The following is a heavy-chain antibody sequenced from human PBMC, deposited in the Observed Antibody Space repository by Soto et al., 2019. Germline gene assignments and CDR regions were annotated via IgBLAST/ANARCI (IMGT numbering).Heavy chain of an antibody. D-gene: IGHD4-4*01. CDR3: ARAASNYPRFDP. J-gene: IGHJ5*02. Sequence: QVQLVQSGAEVKKPGASVKVSCKASGYTFTSYYMHWVRQAPGQGLEWMGIINPSGGSKSYAQKLQGRVTMTRDPSTSTVYMDLSSLRSEDTAVYYCARAASNYPRFDPWGQGTLVTVSS. CDR1: GYTFTSYY. CDR2: INPSGGSK. V-gene: IGHV1-46*03.